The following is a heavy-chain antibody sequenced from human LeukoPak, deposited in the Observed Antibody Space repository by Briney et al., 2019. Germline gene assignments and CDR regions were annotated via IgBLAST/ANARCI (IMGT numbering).Heavy chain of an antibody. D-gene: IGHD1-26*01. CDR1: GFTFSSYS. CDR3: ARGEWELPQEEGDAVGDAFDI. Sequence: GGSLRLSCAASGFTFSSYSMNWVRQAPGKGLEWVSSISSSSSYIYYADSVKGRFTISRDNAKNSLYLQMNSLRAEDTAVYYCARGEWELPQEEGDAVGDAFDIWGQGTMVTVSS. J-gene: IGHJ3*02. V-gene: IGHV3-21*01. CDR2: ISSSSSYI.